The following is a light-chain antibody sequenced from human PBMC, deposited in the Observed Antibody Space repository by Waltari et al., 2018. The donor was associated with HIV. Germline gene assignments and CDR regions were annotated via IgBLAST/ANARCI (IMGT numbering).Light chain of an antibody. CDR2: YDV. Sequence: SSDLIQPASVSVAPEETARLTCAGDYMGDKRVHGYQQMPGQDPVLVVYYDVMRPLVIPDRFSGFRSGKTATLTISRVEVADEPDYYCQVWDSLGHRVIFGGGTTLTVL. CDR1: YMGDKR. CDR3: QVWDSLGHRVI. J-gene: IGLJ2*01. V-gene: IGLV3-21*04.